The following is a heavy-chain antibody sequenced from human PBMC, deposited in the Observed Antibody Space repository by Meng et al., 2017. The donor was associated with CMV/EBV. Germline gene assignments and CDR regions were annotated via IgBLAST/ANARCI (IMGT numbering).Heavy chain of an antibody. V-gene: IGHV3-21*01. D-gene: IGHD5-24*01. Sequence: LSLTCAASGFTFSSYSMNWVRQAPGKGLEWVSSIGSSSSYIYYADSVKGRFTISRDNAKNSLYLQMNSLRAEDTAVYYCARDKRFQGWFDPWGQGTLVTVSS. CDR1: GFTFSSYS. J-gene: IGHJ5*02. CDR2: IGSSSSYI. CDR3: ARDKRFQGWFDP.